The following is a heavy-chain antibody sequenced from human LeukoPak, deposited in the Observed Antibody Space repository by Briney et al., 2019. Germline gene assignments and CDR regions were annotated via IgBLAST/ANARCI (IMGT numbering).Heavy chain of an antibody. CDR2: IYYSGST. V-gene: IGHV4-39*07. Sequence: SETLSLTCTVSGGSISSSSYYWGWIRQPPGKGLEWIGSIYYSGSTYYNPSLKSRVTISVDTSKNQFSLKLSSVTAADTAVYYCARVGYCTNGVCYTWGDTSARWSFDYWGQGTLVTVSS. D-gene: IGHD2-8*01. J-gene: IGHJ4*02. CDR3: ARVGYCTNGVCYTWGDTSARWSFDY. CDR1: GGSISSSSYY.